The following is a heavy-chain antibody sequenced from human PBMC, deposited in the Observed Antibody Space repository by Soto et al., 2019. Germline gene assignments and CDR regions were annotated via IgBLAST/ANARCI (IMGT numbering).Heavy chain of an antibody. D-gene: IGHD6-19*01. CDR1: GFTFSAFT. V-gene: IGHV3-21*06. Sequence: EVQLVESGGGLVEPGGSLRLSCTASGFTFSAFTMNWVRQAPGKGLEWVASISTTNSYIYYADSVQGRFTISRDNAKNSLYLQMNTLRAEDTAGDYCATRDRRGVAVVGMGIDSWGQGTLVTVSS. CDR2: ISTTNSYI. J-gene: IGHJ4*02. CDR3: ATRDRRGVAVVGMGIDS.